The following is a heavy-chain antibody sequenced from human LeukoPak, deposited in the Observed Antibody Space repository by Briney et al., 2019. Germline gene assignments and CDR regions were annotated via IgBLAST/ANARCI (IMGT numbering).Heavy chain of an antibody. V-gene: IGHV3-30*18. Sequence: LPGGSLRLSCAASGFTFNNYGMHWVRQAPGKGLEWVAIISYDGSNTYYADSVKGRFTISRDNSKNTLYLQMNSLRAEDTAVYYCANENYYGSGSYADHWGQGTLVTVSS. CDR2: ISYDGSNT. CDR3: ANENYYGSGSYADH. D-gene: IGHD3-10*01. CDR1: GFTFNNYG. J-gene: IGHJ4*02.